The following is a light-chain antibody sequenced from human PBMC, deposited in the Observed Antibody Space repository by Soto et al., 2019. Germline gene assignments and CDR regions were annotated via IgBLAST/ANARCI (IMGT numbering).Light chain of an antibody. CDR3: QQYTTYVWT. V-gene: IGKV1-5*01. J-gene: IGKJ1*01. CDR2: DAS. CDR1: QGISGR. Sequence: DIQMTQSASTLSASVGDGVTITCRASQGISGRLAWYQAKPGKAPKLLIYDASTLESGVPSRFSGSGSETEFTLTIRGLQPDDSATYYCQQYTTYVWTFGQGTKVDIK.